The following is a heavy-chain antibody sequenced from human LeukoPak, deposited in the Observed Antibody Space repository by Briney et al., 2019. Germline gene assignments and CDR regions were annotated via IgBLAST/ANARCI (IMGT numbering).Heavy chain of an antibody. CDR3: ANLATIPATAIRDYFDY. Sequence: GGSLTLSCAPSRSTFRSHAMSWVRHALGEGLEWVSTTRGTGGSTFYADCVKGRFTISRDTSKNTVYLQMNSRRAEDTDVYYCANLATIPATAIRDYFDYWGQGTLVTVSS. D-gene: IGHD2-2*02. J-gene: IGHJ4*02. CDR1: RSTFRSHA. CDR2: TRGTGGST. V-gene: IGHV3-23*01.